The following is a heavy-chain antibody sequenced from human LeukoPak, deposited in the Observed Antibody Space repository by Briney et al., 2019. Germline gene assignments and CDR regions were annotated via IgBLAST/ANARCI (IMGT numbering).Heavy chain of an antibody. V-gene: IGHV3-21*04. CDR2: ISSSSSYI. Sequence: GGSLRLSCAASGFTFSSYSMNWVRQVPGKGLEWVSSISSSSSYIYYADSVKGRFTISRDNAKNSLYLQMNSLRAEDTAVYYCASKSLDYGDPDGIDYWGQGTLVTVSS. D-gene: IGHD4-17*01. CDR3: ASKSLDYGDPDGIDY. J-gene: IGHJ4*02. CDR1: GFTFSSYS.